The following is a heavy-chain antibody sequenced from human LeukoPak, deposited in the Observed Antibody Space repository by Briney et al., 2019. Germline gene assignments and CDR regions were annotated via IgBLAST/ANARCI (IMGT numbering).Heavy chain of an antibody. CDR1: GYTFTSYD. Sequence: RASVKVSCKASGYTFTSYDINWVRQATGQGLEWVGWMNSNSGNTGYAQKFQGRLTMTRNTSISTAYMELSSLRSEDTAVYYCARGRRRASMIVVVITKDYYYGMDVWGQGTTVTVSS. J-gene: IGHJ6*02. CDR2: MNSNSGNT. CDR3: ARGRRRASMIVVVITKDYYYGMDV. D-gene: IGHD3-22*01. V-gene: IGHV1-8*01.